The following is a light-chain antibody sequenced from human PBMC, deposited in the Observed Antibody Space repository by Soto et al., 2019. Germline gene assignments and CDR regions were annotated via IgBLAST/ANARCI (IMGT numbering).Light chain of an antibody. Sequence: QSALTKPRSVSGSPGQSVTISCTGSSSDVGGYNYVSWYQQHPGKAPKFIIYDVSQRPSGVPDRFSGSKSGNTASLTISGLQAEDEADYYCCSYAGSSSVVFGGGTKLTVL. CDR3: CSYAGSSSVV. CDR2: DVS. V-gene: IGLV2-11*01. CDR1: SSDVGGYNY. J-gene: IGLJ2*01.